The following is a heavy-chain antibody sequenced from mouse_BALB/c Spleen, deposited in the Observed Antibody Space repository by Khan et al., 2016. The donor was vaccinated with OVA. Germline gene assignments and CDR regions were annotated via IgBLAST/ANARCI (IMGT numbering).Heavy chain of an antibody. Sequence: QIQLVQSGPELKKPGETVKISCTASGYTFTNYGMNWVKQAPGKGLKWMGWINTYTGQPTYPDEFKGRFAFSLETSASTAYLQINNLNHDETATYFCARSNSYWYFDVWGAGTTVIVSS. V-gene: IGHV9-3-1*01. CDR2: INTYTGQP. D-gene: IGHD4-1*02. CDR1: GYTFTNYG. CDR3: ARSNSYWYFDV. J-gene: IGHJ1*01.